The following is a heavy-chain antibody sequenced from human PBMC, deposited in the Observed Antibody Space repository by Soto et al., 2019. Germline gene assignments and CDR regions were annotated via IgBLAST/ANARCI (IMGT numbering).Heavy chain of an antibody. CDR3: ARPRYSSSSTYFDY. D-gene: IGHD6-6*01. CDR2: IYPGDSEN. J-gene: IGHJ4*02. CDR1: GYSFTSYW. V-gene: IGHV5-51*01. Sequence: PGASMKISRNCSGYSFTSYWIGLVLQMPGKGLEWMGIIYPGDSENRYSPSFQGQVTISADKSISTAYLQWSSLKASDTAMYYCARPRYSSSSTYFDYWGQGTLVTVSS.